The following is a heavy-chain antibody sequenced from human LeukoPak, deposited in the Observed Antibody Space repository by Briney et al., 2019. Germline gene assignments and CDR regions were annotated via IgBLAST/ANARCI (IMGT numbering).Heavy chain of an antibody. CDR3: AKIVGATDY. CDR1: GFTFSSDA. Sequence: GRSLRLSCAASGFTFSSDAMHWVRQAPGKGLEWVAVISYDGSNKYYADSVKGRFTISRDDSRNTLYLQMNSLRAEDTAVYYCAKIVGATDYWGQGTLVTVSS. CDR2: ISYDGSNK. V-gene: IGHV3-30*18. J-gene: IGHJ4*02. D-gene: IGHD1-26*01.